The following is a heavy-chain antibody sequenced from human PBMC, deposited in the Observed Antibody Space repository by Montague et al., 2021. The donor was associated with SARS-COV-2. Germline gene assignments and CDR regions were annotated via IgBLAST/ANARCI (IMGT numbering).Heavy chain of an antibody. CDR3: ARGRTRVGQLSYFDY. CDR1: GGSINNYF. V-gene: IGHV4-59*13. D-gene: IGHD2-2*01. J-gene: IGHJ4*02. Sequence: SETLSLTCTVSGGSINNYFWAWIRQTPEKGLEWTASVYNDGNTNSHPSLKSRLTMSIDTSKRQFSLNLNSVTAADTAVYYCARGRTRVGQLSYFDYWGQGILVTVSS. CDR2: VYNDGNT.